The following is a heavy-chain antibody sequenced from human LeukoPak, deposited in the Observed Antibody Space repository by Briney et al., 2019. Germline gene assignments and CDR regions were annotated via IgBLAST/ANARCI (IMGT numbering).Heavy chain of an antibody. V-gene: IGHV3-30*18. CDR3: AKDLHYGSGSYYKNAAYYYYGMDV. CDR1: GFTLSSYG. J-gene: IGHJ6*04. Sequence: GSLRLSCAASGFTLSSYGMHWVRQAPGKGLEWVAVISYDGSNKYYADSVKGRFTIPRDNSKNTLYLQMNSLRAEDTAVYYCAKDLHYGSGSYYKNAAYYYYGMDVWGKGTTVTVSS. CDR2: ISYDGSNK. D-gene: IGHD3-10*01.